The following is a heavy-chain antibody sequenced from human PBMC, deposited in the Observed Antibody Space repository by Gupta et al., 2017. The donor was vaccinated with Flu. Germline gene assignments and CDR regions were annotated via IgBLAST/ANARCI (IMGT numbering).Heavy chain of an antibody. J-gene: IGHJ4*02. D-gene: IGHD3-3*01. CDR1: GFTFDDYA. CDR3: VKDRVRFLEWLFEF. V-gene: IGHV3-9*01. CDR2: INWNGDNI. Sequence: EVQLVGSGGGLVQPGRSLRLSCAASGFTFDDYAIHWVRQAPGKGLEWVSGINWNGDNIAYADSVKGRFTISRDNAKNSVYLQMNSLRAEDTALYYCVKDRVRFLEWLFEFWGLGTQVTVSS.